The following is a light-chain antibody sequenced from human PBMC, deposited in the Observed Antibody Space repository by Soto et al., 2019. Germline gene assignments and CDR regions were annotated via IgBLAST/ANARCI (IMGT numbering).Light chain of an antibody. V-gene: IGKV3-15*01. CDR3: QQYAGWPLT. CDR1: QSIGTN. Sequence: ETVMTQSPATLSVSPGDRVTLSCRASQSIGTNLLWLQQSPGQPPRLLISGASDRVAGVPDRFSGSGSGTEFTLTISGLQSEDCAVYYCQQYAGWPLTFGQGTKLEIK. J-gene: IGKJ2*01. CDR2: GAS.